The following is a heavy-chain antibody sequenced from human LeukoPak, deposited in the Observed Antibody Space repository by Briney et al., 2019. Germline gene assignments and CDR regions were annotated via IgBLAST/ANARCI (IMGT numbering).Heavy chain of an antibody. V-gene: IGHV3-23*01. CDR1: GFTFSSYS. J-gene: IGHJ4*02. D-gene: IGHD2-15*01. CDR3: ALPRWRQYCSGGSCYPSGFDF. CDR2: ISGNGGSS. Sequence: GGSLRLSCAASGFTFSSYSMNWVRQAPGKGLEWVSAISGNGGSSYYADSVKGRFSISRDNSKSTLYLQMNSLRAEDTAVYYCALPRWRQYCSGGSCYPSGFDFWGQGTLVTVSS.